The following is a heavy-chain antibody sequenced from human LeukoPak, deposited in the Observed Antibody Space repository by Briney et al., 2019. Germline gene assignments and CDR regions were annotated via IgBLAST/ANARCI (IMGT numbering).Heavy chain of an antibody. Sequence: GGSLRLSCAASGLTVSSNYMSWVRQAPGKGLEWVSVIYSGGSTYYADSVKGRFTISRDNSKNMLYLQMNSLRAEDTAVYYCARVKALGAATDAFDIWGQGTMVTVSS. D-gene: IGHD1-26*01. V-gene: IGHV3-53*01. J-gene: IGHJ3*02. CDR3: ARVKALGAATDAFDI. CDR2: IYSGGST. CDR1: GLTVSSNY.